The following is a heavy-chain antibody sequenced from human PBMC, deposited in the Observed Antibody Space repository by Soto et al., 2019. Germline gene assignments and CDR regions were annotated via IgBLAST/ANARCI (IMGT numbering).Heavy chain of an antibody. CDR2: IYYSGST. V-gene: IGHV4-39*01. D-gene: IGHD6-13*01. CDR3: ARLKGIAGYYYYYGMDV. CDR1: GGSISSSSYY. Sequence: SETLSLICTVSGGSISSSSYYWGWIRQPPGKGQEWIGSIYYSGSTYYNPSLKSRVTISVDTSKNQFSLKLSSVTAADTAVYYCARLKGIAGYYYYYGMDVWGQGTTVTVSS. J-gene: IGHJ6*02.